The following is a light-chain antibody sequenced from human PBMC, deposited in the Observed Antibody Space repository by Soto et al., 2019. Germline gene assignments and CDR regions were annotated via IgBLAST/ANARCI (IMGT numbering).Light chain of an antibody. J-gene: IGKJ1*01. CDR1: QNIDTY. V-gene: IGKV1-39*01. CDR2: VAP. Sequence: DIQMTQSPSSLFASVGDSVTIICRASQNIDTYFNGYQVKPGKAPKLLLSVAPGFQSAAPSNFSGSGSGTDFSISISSLQPEDFATYDCQQSYSSPRTFGQGTRVEI. CDR3: QQSYSSPRT.